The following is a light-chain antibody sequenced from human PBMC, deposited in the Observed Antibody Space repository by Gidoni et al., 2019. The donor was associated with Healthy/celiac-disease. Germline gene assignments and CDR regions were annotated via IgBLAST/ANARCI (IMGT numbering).Light chain of an antibody. CDR2: AAS. V-gene: IGKV1-39*01. J-gene: IGKJ4*01. CDR3: QQSYSTSALT. Sequence: DVQMTQSPSSLSASVGDRVTITCRASQSISSYFNWYQQNPGKAPKLLIYAASSLQSGVPSRFSGSGSGTDFTLTISSLQPEDFATYYCQQSYSTSALTFGGGTKVEIK. CDR1: QSISSY.